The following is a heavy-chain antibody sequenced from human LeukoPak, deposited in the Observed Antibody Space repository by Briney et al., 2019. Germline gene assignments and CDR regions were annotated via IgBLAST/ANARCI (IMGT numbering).Heavy chain of an antibody. V-gene: IGHV3-23*01. CDR2: ISGSGANT. CDR1: GFIFSTYS. Sequence: GGSLRLSCAASGFIFSTYSMSWVRLAPGKGLEWVSGISGSGANTYYADSVKGRLTIARDNSKNTLYLQMNSLRAEDTAVFYCAKYPASGGYFDYWGQGTLVTVSS. D-gene: IGHD6-13*01. CDR3: AKYPASGGYFDY. J-gene: IGHJ4*02.